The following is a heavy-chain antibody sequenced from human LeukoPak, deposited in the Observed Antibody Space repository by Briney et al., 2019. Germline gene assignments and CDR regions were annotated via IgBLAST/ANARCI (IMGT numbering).Heavy chain of an antibody. CDR2: INHSGST. CDR3: ARGVGYSGRRLFDY. D-gene: IGHD1-26*01. V-gene: IGHV4-34*01. Sequence: SETLSLTCAVYGGSFSGYYWGWIRQPPGKGLEWIGEINHSGSTNYNPSLKSRVTISVDTSKNQFSLKLSSVTAADTAVYYCARGVGYSGRRLFDYWGQGTLVTVSS. J-gene: IGHJ4*02. CDR1: GGSFSGYY.